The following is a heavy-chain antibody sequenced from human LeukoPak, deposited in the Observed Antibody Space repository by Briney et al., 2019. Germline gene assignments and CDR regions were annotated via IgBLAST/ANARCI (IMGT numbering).Heavy chain of an antibody. D-gene: IGHD2-15*01. V-gene: IGHV3-11*06. CDR3: AKVAQWSVGYYYYMDV. CDR1: GFLFHDYY. Sequence: GGSLRLTCEASGFLFHDYYMSWVRQAPGKGLEWIAYITSESIPQYADSVKGRFTISRDNSKNTLYLQMNSLRAEDTAVYYCAKVAQWSVGYYYYMDVWGKGTTVTVSS. J-gene: IGHJ6*03. CDR2: ITSESIP.